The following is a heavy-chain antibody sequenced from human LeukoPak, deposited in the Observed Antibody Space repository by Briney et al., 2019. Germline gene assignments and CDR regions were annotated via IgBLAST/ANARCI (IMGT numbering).Heavy chain of an antibody. CDR2: IYPGDSDT. V-gene: IGHV5-51*01. J-gene: IGHJ4*02. CDR3: ARHIGNEYYYDY. Sequence: GESLKISCKRAGYSFTSHWIGCVRQVPGKDLEWMGVIYPGDSDTRYSPSFQGQVTISADKSISTAYLQWSSLKASDTAMYYCARHIGNEYYYDYWGQGALVTVSS. CDR1: GYSFTSHW. D-gene: IGHD1-1*01.